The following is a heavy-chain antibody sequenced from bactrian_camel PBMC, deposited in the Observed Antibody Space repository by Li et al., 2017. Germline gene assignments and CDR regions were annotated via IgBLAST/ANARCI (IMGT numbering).Heavy chain of an antibody. Sequence: HVQLVESGGGSVQAGGSLKLSCAASRYTISTDCIGWFRQAPGKEREGVATIDSVGRTTYADSVKGRFTISKDNAGNTLLLQMNSLKPEDTAVYYCAAEGSINWLRYYSDRNCRGGFGYWGQGTQVTVS. J-gene: IGHJ6*01. V-gene: IGHV3S53*01. CDR3: AAEGSINWLRYYSDRNCRGGFGY. CDR2: IDSVGRT. CDR1: RYTISTDC. D-gene: IGHD2*01.